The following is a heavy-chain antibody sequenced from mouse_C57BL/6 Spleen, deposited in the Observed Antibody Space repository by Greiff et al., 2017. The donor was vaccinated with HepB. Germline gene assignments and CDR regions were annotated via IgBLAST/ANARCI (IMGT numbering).Heavy chain of an antibody. CDR1: GYTFTSYW. J-gene: IGHJ3*01. D-gene: IGHD2-4*01. V-gene: IGHV1-50*01. Sequence: QVQLQQSGAELVKPGASVKLSCKASGYTFTSYWMQWVKQRPGQGLEWIGEIDPSDSYTNYNQKFKGKATLTVDTSSSTAYMQLSSLTSEDSAVYYCARFDDYDGAWFAYWGQGTLVTVSA. CDR2: IDPSDSYT. CDR3: ARFDDYDGAWFAY.